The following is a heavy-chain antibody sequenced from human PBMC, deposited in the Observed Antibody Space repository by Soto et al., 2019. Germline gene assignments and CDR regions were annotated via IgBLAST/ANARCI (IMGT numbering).Heavy chain of an antibody. Sequence: PGESLKISCKGSGYSFTSYWIGWVRQMPGKGLEWMGIIYPGDSDTRYSPSFQGQVTISADKSISTAYLQWSSLKASDTAMYYCARQEYDFWSGWAPRSNFDYWGQGTLVTVSS. V-gene: IGHV5-51*01. CDR2: IYPGDSDT. D-gene: IGHD3-3*01. CDR3: ARQEYDFWSGWAPRSNFDY. J-gene: IGHJ4*02. CDR1: GYSFTSYW.